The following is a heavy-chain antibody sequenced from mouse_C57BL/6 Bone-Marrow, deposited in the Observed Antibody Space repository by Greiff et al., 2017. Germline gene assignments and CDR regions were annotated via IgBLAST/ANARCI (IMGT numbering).Heavy chain of an antibody. V-gene: IGHV1-59*01. CDR2: IDPSDSYT. CDR1: GYTFTSYW. J-gene: IGHJ3*01. Sequence: QVQLQQPGAELVRPGTSVKLSCKASGYTFTSYWMHWVKQRPGQGLEWIGVIDPSDSYTNYNQKFKGKATFTVDTSSSTAYMQLSSLTSEDSAVYYCARGGYYLPWFAYWGQGALVTVSA. CDR3: ARGGYYLPWFAY. D-gene: IGHD2-3*01.